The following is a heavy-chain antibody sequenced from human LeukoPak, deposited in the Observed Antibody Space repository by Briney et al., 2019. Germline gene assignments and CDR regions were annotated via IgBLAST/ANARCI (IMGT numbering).Heavy chain of an antibody. V-gene: IGHV3-21*01. D-gene: IGHD2-15*01. CDR3: ARVGCSGGSCGDY. Sequence: PGGSLRLSCAASGFTFSSYSMNWVRQAPGKGLEWVSSISSSSSYIYYADSVKGRFTISRDNAKNSLYLQMNSLRAEDTAVYYRARVGCSGGSCGDYWGQGTLVTVSS. CDR2: ISSSSSYI. J-gene: IGHJ4*02. CDR1: GFTFSSYS.